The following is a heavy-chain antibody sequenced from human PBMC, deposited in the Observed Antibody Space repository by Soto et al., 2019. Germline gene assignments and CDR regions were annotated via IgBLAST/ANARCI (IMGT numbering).Heavy chain of an antibody. CDR2: ISGSGGKT. J-gene: IGHJ1*01. V-gene: IGHV3-23*01. D-gene: IGHD2-2*01. CDR1: GFTFSSYA. CDR3: AKMPTQRTYFQH. Sequence: GGSLRLSCAASGFTFSSYAMTWVRQAPGKGLEWVALISGSGGKTYYAHSVKGRFIVSRDNSKKEVYLQMNSLRDEDTAVYYCAKMPTQRTYFQHWDQGTLVTVSS.